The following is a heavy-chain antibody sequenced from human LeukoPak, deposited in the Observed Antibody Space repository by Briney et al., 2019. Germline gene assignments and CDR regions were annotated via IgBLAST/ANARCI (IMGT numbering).Heavy chain of an antibody. D-gene: IGHD6-13*01. J-gene: IGHJ4*02. V-gene: IGHV1-69*04. CDR3: ARDGIAAAGRGFYDY. CDR2: IIPIFGIA. Sequence: SVKVSCKASGGTFSSYAISWVRQAPGQGLEWMGRIIPIFGIANYAQKSQGRVTITADKSTSTAYMELSSLRSEDTAVYYCARDGIAAAGRGFYDYWGQGTLVTVSS. CDR1: GGTFSSYA.